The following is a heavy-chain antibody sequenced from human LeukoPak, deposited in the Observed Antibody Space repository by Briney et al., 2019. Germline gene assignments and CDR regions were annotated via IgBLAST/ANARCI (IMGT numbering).Heavy chain of an antibody. Sequence: SETLSLTCTVSGGSISSSSYYWGWTRQPPGKGLEWIGSIYYSGSTYYNPSLKSRVTISVDTSKNQFSLKLSSVTAADTAVYYCARDRRTYYYDSSGYSIIDYWGQGTLVTVSS. CDR1: GGSISSSSYY. D-gene: IGHD3-22*01. CDR3: ARDRRTYYYDSSGYSIIDY. V-gene: IGHV4-39*07. J-gene: IGHJ4*02. CDR2: IYYSGST.